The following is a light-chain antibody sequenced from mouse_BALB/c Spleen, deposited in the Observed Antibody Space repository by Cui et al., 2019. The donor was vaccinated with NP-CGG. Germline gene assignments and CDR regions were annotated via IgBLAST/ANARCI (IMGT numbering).Light chain of an antibody. CDR3: ALWYSNHWV. V-gene: IGLV1*01. CDR1: TGAVTTSNY. J-gene: IGLJ1*01. CDR2: GTN. Sequence: QAVVTSESALTTSPGETVTLTCRLSTGAVTTSNYANWVQEKPDHLFTGLIGGTNNRTPGVPARFSGSLIGDKAALTITGAQTEDEAIYFCALWYSNHWVFGGGTKLTVL.